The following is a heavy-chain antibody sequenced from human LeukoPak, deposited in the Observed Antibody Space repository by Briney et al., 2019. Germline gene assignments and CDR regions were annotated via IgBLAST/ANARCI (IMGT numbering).Heavy chain of an antibody. J-gene: IGHJ6*03. CDR2: INPSGGST. V-gene: IGHV1-46*01. CDR1: GYTFTSYY. Sequence: GASVKVSCKASGYTFTSYYMHWVRQAPGQGLEWMGIINPSGGSTSYAQKFQGRVTMTRDTSTSTVYMELSSLRSEDTAVYYCARRLEEKYYYYYYMDVWGKGTTVTVSS. CDR3: ARRLEEKYYYYYYMDV. D-gene: IGHD3-16*01.